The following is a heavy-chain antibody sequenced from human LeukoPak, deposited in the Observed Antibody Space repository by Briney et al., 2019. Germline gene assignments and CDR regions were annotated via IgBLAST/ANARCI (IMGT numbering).Heavy chain of an antibody. CDR3: ARGLGHCSGGSCYSGYYYYYMDV. CDR2: ITHSGST. CDR1: GGSISSYY. V-gene: IGHV4-34*01. J-gene: IGHJ6*03. D-gene: IGHD2-15*01. Sequence: SETLSLTCTVSGGSISSYYWSWIRQAPGKGLEWIGEITHSGSTNYNPSLKSRVTISVDTFKNQFSLKLSSVTAADTAVYYCARGLGHCSGGSCYSGYYYYYMDVWGKGTTVTVSS.